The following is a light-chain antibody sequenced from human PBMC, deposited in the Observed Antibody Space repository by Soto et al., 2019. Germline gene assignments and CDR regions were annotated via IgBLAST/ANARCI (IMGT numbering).Light chain of an antibody. CDR3: SSYTSSSTVL. V-gene: IGLV2-14*01. CDR1: SSDVGGYNY. CDR2: DVS. Sequence: QSALTQPASVSGSPGQSITISCTGTSSDVGGYNYVSWYQQHPGKAPKLMIYDVSNRPSGVSNRFSGSKSGNTASLTISGLQAEDEADYYCSSYTSSSTVLFCGGTKLTV. J-gene: IGLJ2*01.